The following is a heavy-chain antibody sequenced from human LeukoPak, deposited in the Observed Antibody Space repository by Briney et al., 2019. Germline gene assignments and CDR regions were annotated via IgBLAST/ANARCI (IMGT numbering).Heavy chain of an antibody. V-gene: IGHV3-74*01. CDR2: INGDGNTT. J-gene: IGHJ4*02. CDR1: GFTFSSYW. Sequence: GGSLRLSCAASGFTFSSYWMHWVRQAPGKGLVWVSRINGDGNTTIYADSVKGRLTISRDNAKNTLYLQMSSLRAEDTAVYYCARLSSAYFDYWGQGTLVTVSS. CDR3: ARLSSAYFDY. D-gene: IGHD4/OR15-4a*01.